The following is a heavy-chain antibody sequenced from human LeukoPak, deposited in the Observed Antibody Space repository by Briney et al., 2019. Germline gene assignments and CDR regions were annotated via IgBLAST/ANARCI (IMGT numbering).Heavy chain of an antibody. V-gene: IGHV3-23*01. Sequence: GGSLRLSCAASGFTFNSYAMSWVRQAPGKGREWVSTFGDSGGNTFYADSVKGRFTISTDNSKNTLYLQMGSLSAEDTALYYCAKDGVAHNMFYFDYWGQGTLVTVSS. D-gene: IGHD1-1*01. CDR1: GFTFNSYA. J-gene: IGHJ4*02. CDR3: AKDGVAHNMFYFDY. CDR2: FGDSGGNT.